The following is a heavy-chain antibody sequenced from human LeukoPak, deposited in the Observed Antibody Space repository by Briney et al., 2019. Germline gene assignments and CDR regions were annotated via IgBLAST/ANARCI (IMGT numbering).Heavy chain of an antibody. CDR3: ARRGYSYGYGGYYYYYMDV. CDR1: GGSISSYY. Sequence: SETLSLTCTVSGGSISSYYWSWIRQPPGKGLEWIGYIYYSGSTNYNPSLKSRVTISVDTSKNRFSLKLSSVTAADTAVYYCARRGYSYGYGGYYYYYMDVWGKGTTVTVSS. V-gene: IGHV4-59*08. D-gene: IGHD5-18*01. J-gene: IGHJ6*03. CDR2: IYYSGST.